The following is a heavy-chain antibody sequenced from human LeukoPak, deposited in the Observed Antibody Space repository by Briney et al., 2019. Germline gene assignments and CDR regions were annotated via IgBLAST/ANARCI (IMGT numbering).Heavy chain of an antibody. V-gene: IGHV3-72*01. CDR1: GFTFSDHY. J-gene: IGHJ4*02. CDR3: ARDAKAVAGSLDY. Sequence: GGSLRLSCAASGFTFSDHYMDWVRQAPGKGLEWVGRTRNKANSYTTEYAASVKGRFTISRDDSKNSLYLQMNSLRAEDTAVYYCARDAKAVAGSLDYWGQGTLVTVSS. CDR2: TRNKANSYTT. D-gene: IGHD6-19*01.